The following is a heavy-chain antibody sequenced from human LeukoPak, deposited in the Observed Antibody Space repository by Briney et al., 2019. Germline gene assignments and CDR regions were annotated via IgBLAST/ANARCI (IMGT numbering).Heavy chain of an antibody. V-gene: IGHV3-23*01. D-gene: IGHD4-23*01. CDR2: ISGSGATT. CDR1: GFTFSSYG. CDR3: AKEVVTLVPGVWFDP. J-gene: IGHJ5*02. Sequence: GGSLRLSCAASGFTFSSYGMSWVCQTPGKGLEWISAISGSGATTDYADSVKGRFTVSRDNSKDTLFLQMNTLRVEDTAVYYCAKEVVTLVPGVWFDPWGQGTLVTVSS.